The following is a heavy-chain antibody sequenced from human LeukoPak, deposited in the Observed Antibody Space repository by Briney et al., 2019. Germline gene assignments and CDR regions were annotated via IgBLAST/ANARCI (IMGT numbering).Heavy chain of an antibody. V-gene: IGHV4-34*01. CDR3: ARQAAADY. D-gene: IGHD6-13*01. CDR1: GGSFSGYY. J-gene: IGHJ4*02. CDR2: INHSGST. Sequence: SETLSLTCAVYGGSFSGYYWSWIRQPPGKGLEWIGEINHSGSTNYNPSLKSRVTISVDTSKNQFSLKLSSVTAADTAVYYYARQAAADYWGQGTLVTVSS.